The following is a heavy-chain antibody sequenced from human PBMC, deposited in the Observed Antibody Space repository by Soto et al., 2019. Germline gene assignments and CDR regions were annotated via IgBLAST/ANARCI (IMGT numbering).Heavy chain of an antibody. CDR1: GGSISSFY. CDR3: AGVVPAANGGWFDP. CDR2: VYYSGST. V-gene: IGHV4-59*01. D-gene: IGHD2-2*01. J-gene: IGHJ5*02. Sequence: SETLSLTCTVSGGSISSFYWSWIRQPPGKGLEWIGHVYYSGSTSYNFSLKSRVTISVDTSKNHFSLKLTSVTAADTAVYYCAGVVPAANGGWFDPWGQGTLVTVSS.